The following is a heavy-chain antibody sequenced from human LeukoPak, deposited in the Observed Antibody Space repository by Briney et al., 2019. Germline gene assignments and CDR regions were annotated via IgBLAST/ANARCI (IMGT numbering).Heavy chain of an antibody. CDR3: ARDSRCSGGSCPKDAFDI. D-gene: IGHD2-15*01. CDR2: INANSGGT. V-gene: IGHV1-2*02. Sequence: ASVKVSCKASGYTFTGYYMHWVRQAPGQGLEWMEWINANSGGTSYAQKFQRRVTMTRDTSISTAYMELSRLRSDDTAVYYCARDSRCSGGSCPKDAFDIWGQGTMVTVSS. J-gene: IGHJ3*02. CDR1: GYTFTGYY.